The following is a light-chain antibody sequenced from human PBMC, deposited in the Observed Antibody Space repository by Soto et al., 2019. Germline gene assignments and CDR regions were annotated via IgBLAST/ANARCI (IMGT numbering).Light chain of an antibody. V-gene: IGKV1-5*03. CDR3: QQYNSYPWT. J-gene: IGKJ1*01. Sequence: DIQMTQSPSTLSASVGDRVTITCRASHSISSWLAWYQQKPGKAPKLLIYKASSLESGVPSRFSGSGSGTEFTITISSLQPDDFATYYCQQYNSYPWTFGQGTTVEIK. CDR2: KAS. CDR1: HSISSW.